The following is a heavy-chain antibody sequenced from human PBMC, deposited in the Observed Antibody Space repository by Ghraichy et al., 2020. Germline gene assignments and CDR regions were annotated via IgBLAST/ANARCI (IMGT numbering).Heavy chain of an antibody. CDR1: GYIFSTYY. V-gene: IGHV1-46*01. J-gene: IGHJ3*02. D-gene: IGHD5-24*01. Sequence: ASVKVSCKPSGYIFSTYYVHWVRQAPGQGLEWMGVINAGGGRTYYAPKFQGRVSVTRDTSTSTVYLELNALRSEDTAVYFCARDLLNSERSDVFDIWGQGTMVTVSS. CDR3: ARDLLNSERSDVFDI. CDR2: INAGGGRT.